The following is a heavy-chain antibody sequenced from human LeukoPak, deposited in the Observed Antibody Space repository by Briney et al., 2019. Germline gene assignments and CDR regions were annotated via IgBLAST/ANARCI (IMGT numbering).Heavy chain of an antibody. J-gene: IGHJ4*02. Sequence: ASVKVSCNASGYTFTGYYMHWVRQAPGQGLEWMGWINPNSGGTNYAQKFQGRVTMTRDTSISTAYMELSRLRSDDTAVYYCAYLGDPLYYFDYWGQGTLVTVSS. CDR1: GYTFTGYY. CDR2: INPNSGGT. V-gene: IGHV1-2*02. D-gene: IGHD4-17*01. CDR3: AYLGDPLYYFDY.